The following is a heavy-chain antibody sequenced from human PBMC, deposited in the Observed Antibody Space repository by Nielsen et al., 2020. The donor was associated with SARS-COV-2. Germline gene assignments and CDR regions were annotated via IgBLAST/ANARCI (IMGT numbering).Heavy chain of an antibody. J-gene: IGHJ6*03. D-gene: IGHD5-24*01. CDR1: GFTFSSYS. CDR2: ISSSSSYI. CDR3: AQARDKTLNYYYYMDV. V-gene: IGHV3-21*01. Sequence: GGSLRLSCAASGFTFSSYSMNWVRQAPGKGLEWVSSISSSSSYIYYADSVKGRFTISRDNAKNSLYLQMNSLRAEDTAVYYCAQARDKTLNYYYYMDVWGKGTTVTVSS.